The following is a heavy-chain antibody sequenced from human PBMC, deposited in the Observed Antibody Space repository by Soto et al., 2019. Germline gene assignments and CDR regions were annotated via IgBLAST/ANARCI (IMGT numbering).Heavy chain of an antibody. CDR3: EHLGRDDYPPLAP. J-gene: IGHJ5*02. CDR1: GFLFSTST. Sequence: QAQLVQSGGGMVHPGRSLRLSCEASGFLFSTSTLNWVRRAPGKGLEWVAEILSCGRDIYYADSVKGRFTVSKDNSKNTLYLQLERLKSDDTAFYYCEHLGRDDYPPLAPWGQGTLVTVSS. V-gene: IGHV3-30*14. CDR2: ILSCGRDI. D-gene: IGHD4-17*01.